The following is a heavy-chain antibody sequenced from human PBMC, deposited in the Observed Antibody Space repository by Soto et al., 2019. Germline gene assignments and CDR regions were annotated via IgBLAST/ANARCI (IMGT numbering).Heavy chain of an antibody. CDR1: GFTFSNAW. CDR2: IKSKTDGGTT. CDR3: ARDRAAASDFDY. D-gene: IGHD6-13*01. Sequence: GGSLRLSCAASGFTFSNAWMSWVRQAPGKGLEWVGRIKSKTDGGTTDYAAPVKGRFTISRDDSKNTLYLQMNSLKTEDTAVYYCARDRAAASDFDYWGPGTLGTVS. V-gene: IGHV3-15*01. J-gene: IGHJ4*02.